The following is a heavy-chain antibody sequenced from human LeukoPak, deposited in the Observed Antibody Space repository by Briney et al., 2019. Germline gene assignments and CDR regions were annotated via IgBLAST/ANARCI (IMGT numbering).Heavy chain of an antibody. D-gene: IGHD2-15*01. CDR3: EADPGDY. CDR1: GFTFSSYG. CDR2: ISYDGSNK. Sequence: GRSLRLSCAASGFTFSSYGMHWVRQAPGKGLEWVAVISYDGSNKYYADSVKGRFTISRDNSKNSLYLQMNSLRANDTAIYYCEADPGDYWGQGTLVTVSS. J-gene: IGHJ4*02. V-gene: IGHV3-30*03.